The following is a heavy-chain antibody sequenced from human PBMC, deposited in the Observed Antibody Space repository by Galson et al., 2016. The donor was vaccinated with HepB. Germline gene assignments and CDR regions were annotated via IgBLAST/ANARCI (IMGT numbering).Heavy chain of an antibody. D-gene: IGHD1-26*01. CDR3: TTDLEGAIY. J-gene: IGHJ3*01. Sequence: SLRLSCAASGFTFSNTWMSWVRQAPGKGLEWVGRIKNKADGGTTDYAAAVKGRFIISRDDSKNMVYLQMNSLENEDTAVYYCTTDLEGAIYWGQGTMVTVSS. CDR2: IKNKADGGTT. CDR1: GFTFSNTW. V-gene: IGHV3-15*01.